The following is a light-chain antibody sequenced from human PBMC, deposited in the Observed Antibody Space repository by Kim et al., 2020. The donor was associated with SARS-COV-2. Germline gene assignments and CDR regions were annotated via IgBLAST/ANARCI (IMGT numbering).Light chain of an antibody. Sequence: VAPGERATLPCRASQSVSTHLAWYQRKPGQPPRLLMYGASTRATGIPARFSGSGSGTEFTLTINSLQSADSAVYYCQQYNIWPLTFGGGTKVDIK. CDR1: QSVSTH. V-gene: IGKV3-15*01. CDR2: GAS. J-gene: IGKJ4*01. CDR3: QQYNIWPLT.